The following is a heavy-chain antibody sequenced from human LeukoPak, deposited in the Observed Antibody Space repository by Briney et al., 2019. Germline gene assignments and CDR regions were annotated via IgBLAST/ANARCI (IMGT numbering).Heavy chain of an antibody. CDR3: ARGGRQLVGGLDY. V-gene: IGHV4-61*05. Sequence: SETLSLTCTVSGGSISRSSYYWGWIRQPPGKGLEWIGYIYYSGSTKYNSSLKRRVTISVDTSKNQFSLKLNSVTAADTAVYYCARGGRQLVGGLDYWGQGTLVTVSS. D-gene: IGHD6-13*01. J-gene: IGHJ4*02. CDR2: IYYSGST. CDR1: GGSISRSSYY.